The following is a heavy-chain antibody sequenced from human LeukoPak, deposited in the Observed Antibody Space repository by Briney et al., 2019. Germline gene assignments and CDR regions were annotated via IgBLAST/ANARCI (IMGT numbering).Heavy chain of an antibody. Sequence: SETLSLTCTVSGGSISSSSYYWGWIRQPPGKGLEWIGSIYYSGSTYYNPSLESRVTISVDTSKNQFSLKLSSVTAADTAVYYCARVNFLGHGDNWFDPWGQGTLVTVSS. D-gene: IGHD3-3*01. CDR2: IYYSGST. J-gene: IGHJ5*02. CDR1: GGSISSSSYY. V-gene: IGHV4-39*07. CDR3: ARVNFLGHGDNWFDP.